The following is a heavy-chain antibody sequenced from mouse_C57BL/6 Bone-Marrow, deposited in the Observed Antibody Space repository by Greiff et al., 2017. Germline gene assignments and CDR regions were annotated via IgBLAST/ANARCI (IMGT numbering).Heavy chain of an antibody. CDR3: ARDSGHYYGSSYWYFDV. D-gene: IGHD1-1*01. V-gene: IGHV5-16*01. Sequence: EVQLVESEGGLVQPGSSMKLSCTASGFTFSDYYMAWVRQVPEKGLEWVANINYDGSSTYYLDSLKSRFIISRDNAKNILYLQMSSLKSEDTATYYCARDSGHYYGSSYWYFDVWGTGTTVTVSS. CDR2: INYDGSST. CDR1: GFTFSDYY. J-gene: IGHJ1*03.